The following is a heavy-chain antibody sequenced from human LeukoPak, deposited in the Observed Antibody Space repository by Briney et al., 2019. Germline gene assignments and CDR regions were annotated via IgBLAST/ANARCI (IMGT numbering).Heavy chain of an antibody. V-gene: IGHV3-74*01. CDR2: ISPTGSTT. Sequence: GGCLRLSCTASVFSFSGDCMLWARQLQWKGLVWVSRISPTGSTTSYADSVKGRFTISRDNSENTLYLRMNSLRAEDTAVYYCAKDGPTVTTIFDYWGQGTLVTVSS. D-gene: IGHD4-17*01. J-gene: IGHJ4*02. CDR1: VFSFSGDC. CDR3: AKDGPTVTTIFDY.